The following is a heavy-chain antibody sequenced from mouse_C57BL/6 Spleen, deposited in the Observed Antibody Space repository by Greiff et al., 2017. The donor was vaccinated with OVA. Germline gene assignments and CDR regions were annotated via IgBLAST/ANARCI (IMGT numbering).Heavy chain of an antibody. CDR1: GYTFTDYY. J-gene: IGHJ1*03. CDR2: INPNNGGT. D-gene: IGHD2-4*01. Sequence: VQLQQSGPELVKPGASVKISCKASGYTFTDYYMNWVKQSHGKSLEWIGDINPNNGGTSYNQKFKGKATLTVDKSSSTAYMELRSLTSEDSAVYYCARGDYDVDWYFDVWGTGTTVTVSS. V-gene: IGHV1-26*01. CDR3: ARGDYDVDWYFDV.